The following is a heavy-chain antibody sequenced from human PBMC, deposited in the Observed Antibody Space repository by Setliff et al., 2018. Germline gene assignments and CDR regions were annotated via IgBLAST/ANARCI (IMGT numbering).Heavy chain of an antibody. J-gene: IGHJ4*02. Sequence: GGSLRLSCAASGFTFSSYWMSWVRQAPGKGLEWVSYISSPSTIYYADSVKGRFIISRDNAKNSLYLQLNSLRPEDTAVYYCAKGRYYYDSRGGYFDYWGQGTLVTVSS. D-gene: IGHD3-22*01. CDR2: ISSPSTI. CDR3: AKGRYYYDSRGGYFDY. CDR1: GFTFSSYW. V-gene: IGHV3-48*04.